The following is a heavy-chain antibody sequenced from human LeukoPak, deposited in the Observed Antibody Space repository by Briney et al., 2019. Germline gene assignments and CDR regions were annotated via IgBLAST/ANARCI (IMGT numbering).Heavy chain of an antibody. Sequence: SETLSLTCTVSGGSISSYYWSWIRQPPGKGLEWIGYIYYSGNTNYNPSLKSRVTISVDTSKNQFSLKLSSVTAADTAVYYCARASRDGYIAWGQGTLVTVSS. J-gene: IGHJ5*02. V-gene: IGHV4-59*01. CDR3: ARASRDGYIA. D-gene: IGHD5-12*01. CDR1: GGSISSYY. CDR2: IYYSGNT.